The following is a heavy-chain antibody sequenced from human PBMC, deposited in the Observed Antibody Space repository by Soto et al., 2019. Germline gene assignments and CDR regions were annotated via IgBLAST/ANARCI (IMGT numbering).Heavy chain of an antibody. D-gene: IGHD3-10*01. V-gene: IGHV1-46*03. CDR1: GYTFTSYY. J-gene: IGHJ4*02. CDR3: ARVAPGILWFGELLYPDY. Sequence: QVQLVQSGAEVKKPGASVKVSCKASGYTFTSYYMHWVRQAPGQGLEWLGIIKPSGGSTSYAQKFQGRVTMTRDTYTRTVYMELSSLRSEDTAVYYCARVAPGILWFGELLYPDYWGKGTLVTVSA. CDR2: IKPSGGST.